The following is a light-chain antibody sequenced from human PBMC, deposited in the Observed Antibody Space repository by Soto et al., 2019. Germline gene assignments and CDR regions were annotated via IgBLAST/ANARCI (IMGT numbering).Light chain of an antibody. CDR1: SSDVGRYNY. CDR2: EVS. Sequence: QSALTQPASVSGSPGQSITISCTGTSSDVGRYNYVSWFQQHPGKAAKLMIFEVSTRPSGVSNRFSGSKSGNTASLTISGLQIEDDADYYCCSYTSSTSAVFGGGTKLTVL. V-gene: IGLV2-14*01. J-gene: IGLJ2*01. CDR3: CSYTSSTSAV.